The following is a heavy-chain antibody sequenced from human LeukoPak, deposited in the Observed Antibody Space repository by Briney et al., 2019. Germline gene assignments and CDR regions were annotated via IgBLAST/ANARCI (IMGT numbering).Heavy chain of an antibody. CDR1: GYTFTSYD. CDR3: ARSRGIVVVTHGAFDV. Sequence: PEASVKVSCKASGYTFTSYDINWVRQATGQGLEWMGWMNPNSGNTGYAQKFQGRVTMTRNTSISTAYMELSSLRSEDTAVYYCARSRGIVVVTHGAFDVWGQGTMVTVSS. V-gene: IGHV1-8*01. J-gene: IGHJ3*01. D-gene: IGHD3-22*01. CDR2: MNPNSGNT.